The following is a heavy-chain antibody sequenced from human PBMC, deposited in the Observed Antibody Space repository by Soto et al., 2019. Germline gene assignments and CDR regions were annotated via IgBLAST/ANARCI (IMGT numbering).Heavy chain of an antibody. D-gene: IGHD3-9*01. Sequence: GGSLRLSCAASGFTFSSYGMHWVRQAPGKGLEWVAVIWYDGSNKYYGDSVKGRFTISRDNSKNTQYLQMNSLGAEDTAVYYCARDEGKYYDILTGLSYYMDVWGKGTTVTVSS. CDR2: IWYDGSNK. CDR3: ARDEGKYYDILTGLSYYMDV. J-gene: IGHJ6*03. CDR1: GFTFSSYG. V-gene: IGHV3-33*01.